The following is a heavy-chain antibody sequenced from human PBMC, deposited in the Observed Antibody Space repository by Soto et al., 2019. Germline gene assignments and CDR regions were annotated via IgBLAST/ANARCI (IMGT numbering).Heavy chain of an antibody. J-gene: IGHJ5*02. D-gene: IGHD2-2*01. Sequence: SETLSLTCTVSGGSISSGGYYWSWIRQHPGKGLEWIGYIYYSGSTYYNPSLKSRVTISVDTSKNQFSLKLSSVTAADTAVYYCARGSDIVVVPAAQPDLGRVPNWFDPWGQGTLVTVSS. CDR1: GGSISSGGYY. CDR3: ARGSDIVVVPAAQPDLGRVPNWFDP. CDR2: IYYSGST. V-gene: IGHV4-31*03.